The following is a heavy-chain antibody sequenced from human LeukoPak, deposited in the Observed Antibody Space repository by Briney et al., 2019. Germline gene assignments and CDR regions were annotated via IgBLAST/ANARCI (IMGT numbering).Heavy chain of an antibody. CDR1: DGSISSYY. Sequence: SETLSLTCTVSDGSISSYYWSWIRQPPGKGLEWIGYIYYSGSTNYNPSLKSRVTISVDTSKNQFSLKLSSVTAADTAVYYCARRDSSSWTFDYWGQGTLVTVSS. CDR2: IYYSGST. CDR3: ARRDSSSWTFDY. V-gene: IGHV4-59*08. D-gene: IGHD6-13*01. J-gene: IGHJ4*02.